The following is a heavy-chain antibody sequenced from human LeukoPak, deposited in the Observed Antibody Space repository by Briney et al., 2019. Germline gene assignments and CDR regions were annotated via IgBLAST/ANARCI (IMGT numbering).Heavy chain of an antibody. D-gene: IGHD3-16*01. CDR3: ARHGSYYYYMDV. CDR1: GGSISRSSNY. J-gene: IGHJ6*03. CDR2: IYYSGST. V-gene: IGHV4-39*01. Sequence: PSETLSLTCTVSGGSISRSSNYWGWIRQPPGKGLEWIGTIYYSGSTYYNPSLKSRVTISVDTSKLQFSLMLTSATAADTAVYYCARHGSYYYYMDVWGKGTTVTVSS.